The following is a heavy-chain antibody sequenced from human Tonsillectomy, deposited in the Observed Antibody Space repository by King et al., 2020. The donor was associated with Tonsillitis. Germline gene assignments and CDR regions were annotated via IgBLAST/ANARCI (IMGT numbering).Heavy chain of an antibody. J-gene: IGHJ3*02. V-gene: IGHV3-9*01. CDR2: ICWNRCSM. Sequence: VQLVESGGGLVQPGRSLRLSCAASGFTFDDYAMHWVRQAPGKGLVWVSSICWNRCSMGYADSVKGRFTISRDDAKNSLYLQINSLRAEDTALYYCAKDIGVGGTGDAFDIWGQGTMVTVSS. CDR3: AKDIGVGGTGDAFDI. D-gene: IGHD1-26*01. CDR1: GFTFDDYA.